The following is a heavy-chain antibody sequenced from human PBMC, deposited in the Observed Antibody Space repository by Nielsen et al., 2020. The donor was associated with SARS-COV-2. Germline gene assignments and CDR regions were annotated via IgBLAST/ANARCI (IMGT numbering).Heavy chain of an antibody. J-gene: IGHJ5*02. D-gene: IGHD6-19*01. Sequence: GGSLRLSCAASGFTFSSYGMHWVRQAPGKGLEWVAVIWYDGSNKYYADSVKGRFTISRDNSKNSLYLQMNSLRAEDTALYYCAKESTPGIAVAGTWFDPWGQGTLVTVSS. CDR3: AKESTPGIAVAGTWFDP. CDR1: GFTFSSYG. CDR2: IWYDGSNK. V-gene: IGHV3-33*03.